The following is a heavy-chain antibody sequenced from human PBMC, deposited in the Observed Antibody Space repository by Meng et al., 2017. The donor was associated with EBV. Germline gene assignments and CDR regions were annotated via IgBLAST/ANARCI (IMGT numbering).Heavy chain of an antibody. CDR3: ASESGRGFTPDY. Sequence: VQWRRSGAEVKKPGSSVKVSCRTSGGTFRSDAVSWVRQAPGQGLEWMGGLIPMSGAPHYAQKFQDRVTIIADESTSTHSMELNNLRFEDTAMYYCASESGRGFTPDYWGQGTLVTVSS. CDR2: LIPMSGAP. J-gene: IGHJ4*02. D-gene: IGHD3-10*01. V-gene: IGHV1-69*01. CDR1: GGTFRSDA.